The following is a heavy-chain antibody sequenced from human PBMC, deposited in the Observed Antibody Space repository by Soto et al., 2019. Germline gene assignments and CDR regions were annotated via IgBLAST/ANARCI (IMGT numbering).Heavy chain of an antibody. V-gene: IGHV2-70*11. CDR1: GFSLSTSGMC. J-gene: IGHJ4*02. CDR3: ARTVYYYDSSGYLFDY. Sequence: SGPTLVNPTQTLTLTCTFSGFSLSTSGMCVSWIRQPPGKALEWLARIDWDDDKYYSTSLKTRLTISKDTSKNQVVLTMTNMDPVDTATYYCARTVYYYDSSGYLFDYWGQGTLVTVSS. D-gene: IGHD3-22*01. CDR2: IDWDDDK.